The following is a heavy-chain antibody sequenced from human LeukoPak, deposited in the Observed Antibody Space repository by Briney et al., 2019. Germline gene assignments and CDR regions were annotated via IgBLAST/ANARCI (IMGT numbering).Heavy chain of an antibody. D-gene: IGHD3-22*01. CDR3: ARLRRGSGYFYYYMDV. CDR1: GGSISSSSYY. V-gene: IGHV4-39*07. J-gene: IGHJ6*03. CDR2: IYYSGST. Sequence: SETLSLTCTVSGGSISSSSYYWGWIRQPPGKGLEWIGSIYYSGSTNYNPSLKSRVTISVDTSKNQFSLKLSSVTAADTAVYYCARLRRGSGYFYYYMDVWGKGTTVTVSS.